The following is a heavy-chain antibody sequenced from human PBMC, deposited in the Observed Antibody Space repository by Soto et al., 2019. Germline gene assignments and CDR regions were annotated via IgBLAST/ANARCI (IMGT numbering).Heavy chain of an antibody. J-gene: IGHJ4*02. D-gene: IGHD3-3*01. V-gene: IGHV3-23*01. CDR1: GFTFSSYA. Sequence: PGGSLRLSCAASGFTFSSYAMSWVRQAPGKGLEWVSAISGSGGSTYYADSVKGRFTISRDNSKNTLYLQMNSLRAEDTAVYYCAKDLYYDFWSGYAPFFSYWGQGTLVTVSS. CDR2: ISGSGGST. CDR3: AKDLYYDFWSGYAPFFSY.